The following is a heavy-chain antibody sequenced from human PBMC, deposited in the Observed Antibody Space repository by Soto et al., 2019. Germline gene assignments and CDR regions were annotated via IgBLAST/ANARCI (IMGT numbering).Heavy chain of an antibody. CDR2: IKSKTDGGTT. CDR1: GFTFNTAW. Sequence: GGSLRLSCAASGFTFNTAWMAWVRQAPGKGLEWIGRIKSKTDGGTTDFAAPVKGRFTNSRDDSKNTVELQVGSVKIEDTVVYYCTRGLAAAGINYWGQGTLVTVSS. D-gene: IGHD6-13*01. CDR3: TRGLAAAGINY. J-gene: IGHJ4*02. V-gene: IGHV3-15*01.